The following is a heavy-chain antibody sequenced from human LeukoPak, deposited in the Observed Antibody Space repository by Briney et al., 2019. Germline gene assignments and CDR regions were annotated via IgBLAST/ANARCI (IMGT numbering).Heavy chain of an antibody. CDR3: ARVGSSSGWFYFDC. CDR2: IYSGGST. J-gene: IGHJ4*02. D-gene: IGHD6-19*01. Sequence: GGSLRLSYAACGFTVSSNYMSWVRQAPGKGLEWVSVIYSGGSTYYADSVKGRFTISRDNSKNTLYLQMNSLRAEDTAVYYCARVGSSSGWFYFDCRRQGTLVTVSS. V-gene: IGHV3-53*01. CDR1: GFTVSSNY.